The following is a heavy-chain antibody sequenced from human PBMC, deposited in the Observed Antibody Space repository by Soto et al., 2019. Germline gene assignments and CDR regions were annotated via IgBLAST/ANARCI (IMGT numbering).Heavy chain of an antibody. Sequence: QVQLQESGPGLVKPSQTLSLTCTVSGGSISSGDYYWSWIRQPPGKGLEWIGYIYYSGSTYYNPSLKSRVTISVATSKNQFSLKLSSVTAADTAVYYCARGLMVRGVIISYNWFDPWGQGTLVTVSS. V-gene: IGHV4-30-4*01. CDR3: ARGLMVRGVIISYNWFDP. J-gene: IGHJ5*02. CDR2: IYYSGST. D-gene: IGHD3-10*01. CDR1: GGSISSGDYY.